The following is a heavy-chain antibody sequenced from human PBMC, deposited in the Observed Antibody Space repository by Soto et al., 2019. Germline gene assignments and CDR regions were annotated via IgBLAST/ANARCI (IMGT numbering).Heavy chain of an antibody. V-gene: IGHV3-49*03. D-gene: IGHD6-19*01. Sequence: PGGSLRLSCTASGFTFGDYAMSWFRQAPGKGLEWVGFIRSKAYGGTTEYAASVKGRFTISRDDSKSIAYLQMNSLKTEDTAVYYCTRDHPIKSSGWYRAFLDGMDVWGQGTTVTVSS. CDR3: TRDHPIKSSGWYRAFLDGMDV. J-gene: IGHJ6*02. CDR1: GFTFGDYA. CDR2: IRSKAYGGTT.